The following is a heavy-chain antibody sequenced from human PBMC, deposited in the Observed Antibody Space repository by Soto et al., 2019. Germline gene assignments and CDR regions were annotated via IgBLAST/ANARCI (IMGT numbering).Heavy chain of an antibody. D-gene: IGHD3-3*01. CDR3: ASGTGRSDFDY. CDR2: IKSKSEGATR. CDR1: GFTLSDAC. J-gene: IGHJ4*02. Sequence: GGSLRLSCAASGFTLSDACMSWVRQAPGKGLEWVGRIKSKSEGATRDFAAPVKGRFAISRDDSKNTLYLQMSSLKIEDSAVYYCASGTGRSDFDYWGLGTLVTVSS. V-gene: IGHV3-15*01.